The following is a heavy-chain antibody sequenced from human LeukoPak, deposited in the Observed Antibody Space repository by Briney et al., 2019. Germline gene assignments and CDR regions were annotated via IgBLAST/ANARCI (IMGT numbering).Heavy chain of an antibody. V-gene: IGHV4-4*07. D-gene: IGHD6-13*01. J-gene: IGHJ5*02. CDR1: GGSMSSYY. Sequence: SETLSLTCTVAGGSMSSYYGSWIRQPAGKGLEWSGLIYTRRTTTYNPSLTPRVPMSVDTSTTQFSLNLSSVTAADTAVYYRARDLPSSSWDTWFDHWGQGTLVTVSS. CDR3: ARDLPSSSWDTWFDH. CDR2: IYTRRTT.